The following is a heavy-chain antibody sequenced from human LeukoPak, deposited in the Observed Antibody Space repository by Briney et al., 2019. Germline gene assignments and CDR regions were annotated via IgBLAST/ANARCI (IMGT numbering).Heavy chain of an antibody. D-gene: IGHD5-18*01. V-gene: IGHV3-7*05. CDR1: GFTFSTYW. CDR3: ARLPLTARRHFDY. CDR2: IKEDGIEK. Sequence: GGSLRLSCAASGFTFSTYWMSWVRQAPGKVREWVANIKEDGIEKYYLDSVRSRFTISRDNAKNSQYLQMNSLRAEDTAVYYCARLPLTARRHFDYWGQGTLVTVSS. J-gene: IGHJ4*02.